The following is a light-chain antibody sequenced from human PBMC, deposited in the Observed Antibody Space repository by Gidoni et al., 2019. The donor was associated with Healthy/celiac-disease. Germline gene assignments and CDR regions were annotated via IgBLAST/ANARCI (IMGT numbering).Light chain of an antibody. CDR3: MIWHSSAYV. Sequence: QAVLTQPSSLSASPGASASLTRTLRSGINVGTYRIYWYQQKPGSPPQYRLRYKSDSDKQQGSGVPSRFSGSKDASATAGILLISELQSEDESYYYCMIWHSSAYVFGTGTKVTVL. CDR2: YKSDSDK. CDR1: SGINVGTYR. J-gene: IGLJ1*01. V-gene: IGLV5-45*02.